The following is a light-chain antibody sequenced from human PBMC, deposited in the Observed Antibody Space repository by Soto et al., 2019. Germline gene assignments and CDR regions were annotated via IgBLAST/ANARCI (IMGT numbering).Light chain of an antibody. V-gene: IGKV3-15*01. J-gene: IGKJ1*01. CDR1: QSVSNN. CDR2: GAS. Sequence: EIVFTQSPGTLSLSPGERATLPCRASQSVSNNYLAWYQQKPGQAPRLLIYGASTRATGIPARFSGSGSGTEFTLTISSLQSEDFAVYYCQQYNNWPPMTFGQGTKVDIK. CDR3: QQYNNWPPMT.